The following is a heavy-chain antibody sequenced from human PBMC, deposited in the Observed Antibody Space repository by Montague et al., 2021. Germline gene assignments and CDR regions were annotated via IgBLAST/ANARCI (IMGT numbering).Heavy chain of an antibody. V-gene: IGHV4-39*07. J-gene: IGHJ5*02. CDR3: ARVFSSWYDEWFDP. CDR1: GASITSNIYY. CDR2: IYYSGNS. D-gene: IGHD6-13*01. Sequence: SETLSLTCTVSGASITSNIYYWGWIRQSPGKGLEWIGSIYYSGNSFYQPSLKSRITMAVDTSKNQFSLKLSSVTAADTAVYYCARVFSSWYDEWFDPWGQGTMVTVSS.